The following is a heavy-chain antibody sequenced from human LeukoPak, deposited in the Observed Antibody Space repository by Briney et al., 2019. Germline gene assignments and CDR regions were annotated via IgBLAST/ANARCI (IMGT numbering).Heavy chain of an antibody. CDR3: ARDTPDRVATTYYYYMDV. CDR1: GFTFDDYA. V-gene: IGHV3-20*04. J-gene: IGHJ6*03. Sequence: GGSLRLSCAASGFTFDDYAMTWVRQAPGRGLQWVSGINWNGGSTTYADSVKGRFTICRDNAKNSLYLQMNSLRAEDTAVYYCARDTPDRVATTYYYYMDVWGKGTTVTVSS. D-gene: IGHD5-12*01. CDR2: INWNGGST.